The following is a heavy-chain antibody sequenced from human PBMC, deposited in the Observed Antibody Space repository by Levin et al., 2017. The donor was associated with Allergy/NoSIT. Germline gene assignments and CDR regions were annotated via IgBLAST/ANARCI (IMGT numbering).Heavy chain of an antibody. CDR3: ARVADDFGAWRDGMDV. CDR1: GFTFSRYG. V-gene: IGHV3-33*01. Sequence: GGSLRLSCAASGFTFSRYGMHWVRQAPGKGLEWVALIWYDGSNDYYADSVKGRFTISRDNSKNTVHLQMNSLRAEDTAVYYCARVADDFGAWRDGMDVWGQGTTVTVSS. J-gene: IGHJ6*02. D-gene: IGHD3-10*01. CDR2: IWYDGSND.